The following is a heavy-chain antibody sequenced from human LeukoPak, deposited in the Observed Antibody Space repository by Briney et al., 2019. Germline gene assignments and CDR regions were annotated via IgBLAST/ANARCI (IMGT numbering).Heavy chain of an antibody. V-gene: IGHV3-30-3*01. J-gene: IGHJ6*03. Sequence: GRSLRLSCAASGFTFSSYAMQWVRQAPGKGLEWVAVISYDGSNKYYADSVKGRFTISRDNSKNTLYLQMNSLRAEDTAVYYCARAPGIAAQYYYYYMDVWGKGTTVTVSS. CDR1: GFTFSSYA. D-gene: IGHD6-13*01. CDR3: ARAPGIAAQYYYYYMDV. CDR2: ISYDGSNK.